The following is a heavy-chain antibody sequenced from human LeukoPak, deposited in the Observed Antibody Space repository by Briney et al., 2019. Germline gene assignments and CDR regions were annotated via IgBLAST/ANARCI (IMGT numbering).Heavy chain of an antibody. CDR3: ARLATLMVRGVIEAYYYMDV. J-gene: IGHJ6*03. V-gene: IGHV5-51*01. D-gene: IGHD3-10*01. CDR1: GYSFTSYW. CDR2: IYPNDSDT. Sequence: GESLKISCKGSGYSFTSYWIGWVRQMPGKGLEWMGIIYPNDSDTRYNPSFQGHVITSADKSISTAYVQWSSLKASDTAKYYCARLATLMVRGVIEAYYYMDVWGKGTTVTISS.